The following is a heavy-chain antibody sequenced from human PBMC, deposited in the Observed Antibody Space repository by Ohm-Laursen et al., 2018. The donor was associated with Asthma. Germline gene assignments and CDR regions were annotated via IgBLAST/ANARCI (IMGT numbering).Heavy chain of an antibody. D-gene: IGHD1/OR15-1a*01. CDR3: AREAGTHDAFDI. CDR1: GFTFSDYG. J-gene: IGHJ3*02. Sequence: SLRLSCAASGFTFSDYGMHWVRQAPGKGLEWVAVISYDGGNEYYADSVKGRLTISRDNSKNTLYLQMNSLRAEDTAVYYCAREAGTHDAFDIWGQGTMVTVSS. CDR2: ISYDGGNE. V-gene: IGHV3-30*03.